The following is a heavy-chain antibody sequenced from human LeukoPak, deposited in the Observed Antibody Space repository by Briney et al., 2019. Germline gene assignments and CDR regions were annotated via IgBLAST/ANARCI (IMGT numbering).Heavy chain of an antibody. D-gene: IGHD4-11*01. CDR3: AKAVDYSNYAVDV. J-gene: IGHJ6*04. Sequence: GGSLRLSCAASGFTFSSYAMSWVRQAPGKGLEWVSAISGSGGSTYYADSVKGRFTISRDNSKNKLSLQMHSMRAEDTAVYYCAKAVDYSNYAVDVWGKGTTVTVSS. CDR2: ISGSGGST. V-gene: IGHV3-23*01. CDR1: GFTFSSYA.